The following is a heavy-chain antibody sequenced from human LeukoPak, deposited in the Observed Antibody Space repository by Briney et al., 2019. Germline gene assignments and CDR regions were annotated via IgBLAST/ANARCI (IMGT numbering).Heavy chain of an antibody. CDR3: THTVDYGGNPNDH. CDR1: GFSLSSGVVG. D-gene: IGHD4-23*01. V-gene: IGHV2-5*01. Sequence: SGPTLVKPTQTLTLTCTFSGFSLSSGVVGVGWIRQPPGKALEWLALIYWNDDKRYSPSLKNRLTITKDTSESQVVLTLTNMEPVDTATYYCTHTVDYGGNPNDHWGQGTLVTVSS. CDR2: IYWNDDK. J-gene: IGHJ4*02.